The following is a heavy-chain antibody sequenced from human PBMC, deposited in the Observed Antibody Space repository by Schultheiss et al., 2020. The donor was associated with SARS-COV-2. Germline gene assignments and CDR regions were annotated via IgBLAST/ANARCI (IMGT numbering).Heavy chain of an antibody. CDR1: GYSFTSYW. J-gene: IGHJ5*02. Sequence: GESLKISCKGSGYSFTSYWIGWVCQMPGKGLEWMGIIYPGDSDTRYSPSFQGQVTISADKSISAAYLQWSSLKASDTAMYYCARQWGIATNWFDPWGQGTLVTVSS. V-gene: IGHV5-51*01. CDR2: IYPGDSDT. CDR3: ARQWGIATNWFDP. D-gene: IGHD6-13*01.